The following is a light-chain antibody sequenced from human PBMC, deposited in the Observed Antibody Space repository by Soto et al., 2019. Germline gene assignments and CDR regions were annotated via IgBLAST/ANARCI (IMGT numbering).Light chain of an antibody. J-gene: IGKJ1*01. V-gene: IGKV3-20*01. CDR2: RAS. Sequence: EIVLTQSPGTLSLSPGERATISCRASQSVSNNYLAWYQQKPGQAPRLLIYRASSRATGIPDRFSGSGSGTDFTLTISRLEPEDFAVYSCQQYGSSHWTFGQGTKVDIK. CDR3: QQYGSSHWT. CDR1: QSVSNNY.